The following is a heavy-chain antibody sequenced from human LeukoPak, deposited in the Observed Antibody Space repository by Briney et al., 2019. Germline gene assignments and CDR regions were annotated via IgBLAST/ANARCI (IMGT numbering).Heavy chain of an antibody. CDR2: IRYDGSNK. J-gene: IGHJ3*02. D-gene: IGHD2-15*01. V-gene: IGHV3-30*02. Sequence: GGSLRLSCAGSGFTFSSYGMHWVRQAPGRGLEWVAFIRYDGSNKYYADSVKGRFTISRDNSKNSLYLQMNSLRAEDTAVYYCARDPGRYCSGGSCFVDAFDIWGQGTMVTVSS. CDR3: ARDPGRYCSGGSCFVDAFDI. CDR1: GFTFSSYG.